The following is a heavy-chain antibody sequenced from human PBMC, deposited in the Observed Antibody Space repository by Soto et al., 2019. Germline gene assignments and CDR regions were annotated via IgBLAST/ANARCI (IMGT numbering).Heavy chain of an antibody. J-gene: IGHJ4*02. CDR3: AKETAMVGFDY. CDR2: ISYDGSNK. Sequence: QVQLVESGGGVVQPGRSLRLSCAASGFTFSSYGMHWVRQAPGKGLEWVAVISYDGSNKYYADSVKGRFTISRDNSKNTLYLQMNSLRAEDTAVYYCAKETAMVGFDYWGQGTLVTVSS. V-gene: IGHV3-30*18. D-gene: IGHD5-18*01. CDR1: GFTFSSYG.